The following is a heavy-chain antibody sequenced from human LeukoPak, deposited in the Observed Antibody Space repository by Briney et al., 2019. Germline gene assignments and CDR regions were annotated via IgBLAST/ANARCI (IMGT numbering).Heavy chain of an antibody. J-gene: IGHJ4*02. CDR3: ARGAPWRVYSYGRYYFDY. D-gene: IGHD5-18*01. CDR2: INPNSGGT. CDR1: GGTFSSYA. Sequence: ASVKVSCKASGGTFSSYAISWVRQAPGQGLEWMGWINPNSGGTNYAQKFQGRVTMTRDTSISTAYMELSRLRSDDTAVYYCARGAPWRVYSYGRYYFDYWGQGTLVTVSS. V-gene: IGHV1-2*02.